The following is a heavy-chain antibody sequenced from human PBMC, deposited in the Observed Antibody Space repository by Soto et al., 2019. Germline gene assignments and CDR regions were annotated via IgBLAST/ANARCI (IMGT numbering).Heavy chain of an antibody. V-gene: IGHV1-69*13. CDR3: ASPKFRFWQQLDP. Sequence: ASVKVSCKASGGTFSSYAISWVRQAPGQGLEWMGGIIPIFGTANCAQKFQGRVTITADESTSTAYMELSSLRSEDTAVYYCASPKFRFWQQLDPWGQGTLVTVS. D-gene: IGHD3-3*01. CDR1: GGTFSSYA. J-gene: IGHJ5*02. CDR2: IIPIFGTA.